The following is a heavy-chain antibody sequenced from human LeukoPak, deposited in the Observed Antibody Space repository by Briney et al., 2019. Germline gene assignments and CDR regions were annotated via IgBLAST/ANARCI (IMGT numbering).Heavy chain of an antibody. CDR3: ARAEDIVLMVSAFDY. CDR1: GGTFSSYA. CDR2: IIPIFGTA. V-gene: IGHV1-69*13. D-gene: IGHD2-8*01. J-gene: IGHJ4*02. Sequence: GALVKVSCKASGGTFSSYAISWVRQAPGQGLEWMGGIIPIFGTANYAQKFQGRVTITADESTSTAYMELSSLRSEDTAVYYCARAEDIVLMVSAFDYWGQGTLVTVSS.